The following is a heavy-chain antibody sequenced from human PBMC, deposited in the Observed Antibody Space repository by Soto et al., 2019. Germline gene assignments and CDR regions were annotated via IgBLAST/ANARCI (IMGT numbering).Heavy chain of an antibody. CDR1: GYTFTGYY. Sequence: GASVKVSCKASGYTFTGYYMHWVRQAPGQGLEWMGWINPNSGGTNYAQKFQGRVTMTRDTSISTAYMELSRLRSDDTAVYYCARDSGSGVTTVTTSAYYYGMDVWGQGXTVTVYS. D-gene: IGHD4-17*01. V-gene: IGHV1-2*02. J-gene: IGHJ6*02. CDR3: ARDSGSGVTTVTTSAYYYGMDV. CDR2: INPNSGGT.